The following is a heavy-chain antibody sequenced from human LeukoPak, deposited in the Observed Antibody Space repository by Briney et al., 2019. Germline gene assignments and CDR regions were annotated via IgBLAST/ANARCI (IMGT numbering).Heavy chain of an antibody. CDR1: GFTFSSYA. V-gene: IGHV3-23*01. CDR3: AKASSGWQRGFDY. D-gene: IGHD6-19*01. Sequence: PGGSLRLSCAASGFTFSSYAMSWVRQAPGKGLEWVSAISGSGGSTYYADSVKGRFTISRASSKNTLYLQMNSLRAEDTAVYYCAKASSGWQRGFDYWGQGTLVTVSS. J-gene: IGHJ4*02. CDR2: ISGSGGST.